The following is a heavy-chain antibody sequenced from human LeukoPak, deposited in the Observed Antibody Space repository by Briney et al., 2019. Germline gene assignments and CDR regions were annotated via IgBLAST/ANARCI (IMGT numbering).Heavy chain of an antibody. CDR1: GFTFDDYA. Sequence: GGSLRLSCAASGFTFDDYAMHWVRQALGKGLEWVSLISWDGGSTYYADSVKGRFTISRDNSKNSLYLQMNSLRAEDTALYYCAKGFRNYYDSSGIDYWGQGTLVTVSS. V-gene: IGHV3-43D*03. D-gene: IGHD3-22*01. CDR3: AKGFRNYYDSSGIDY. J-gene: IGHJ4*02. CDR2: ISWDGGST.